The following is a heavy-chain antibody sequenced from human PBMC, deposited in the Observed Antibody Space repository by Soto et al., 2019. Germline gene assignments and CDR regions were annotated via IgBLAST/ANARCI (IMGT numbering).Heavy chain of an antibody. D-gene: IGHD6-13*01. CDR3: ARDWQYTGYSSSWYAPMDV. J-gene: IGHJ6*02. CDR2: ISYDGSNK. CDR1: GFTFSSYA. V-gene: IGHV3-30-3*01. Sequence: GGSLRLSCAASGFTFSSYAMHWVRQAPGKGLEWVAVISYDGSNKYYADSVKGRFTISRDNSKNKLYLQMNSLRAEDTAVYYCARDWQYTGYSSSWYAPMDVWGQGTTVTVSS.